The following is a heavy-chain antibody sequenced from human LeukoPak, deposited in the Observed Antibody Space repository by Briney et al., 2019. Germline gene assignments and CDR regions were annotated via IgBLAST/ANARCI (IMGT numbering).Heavy chain of an antibody. V-gene: IGHV5-51*01. D-gene: IGHD3-22*01. CDR2: IYPGDSDT. CDR3: ARRTTYYYDSSDHYYFDY. Sequence: GESLKISCKGSGYSFTSYWIGWVRQMPGKGLEWTGIIYPGDSDTRYSPSFQGQVTISADKSISTAYLQWSSLKASDTAMYYCARRTTYYYDSSDHYYFDYWGQGTLVTVSS. J-gene: IGHJ4*02. CDR1: GYSFTSYW.